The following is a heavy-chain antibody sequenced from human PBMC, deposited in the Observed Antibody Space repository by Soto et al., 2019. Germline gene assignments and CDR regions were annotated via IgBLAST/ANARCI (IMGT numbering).Heavy chain of an antibody. CDR2: MYYSGTT. Sequence: SETLSLTCTVSGGSISSSSYFWGWFRQPPGKGLEWIGSMYYSGTTYYNPSLKSRVTISVDTSKNQFSLKSDDTAIYYCARDRLRGYDSSGFYSWGQGTMVTVSS. D-gene: IGHD3-22*01. CDR1: GGSISSSSYF. J-gene: IGHJ4*02. CDR3: ARDRLRGYDSSGFYS. V-gene: IGHV4-39*02.